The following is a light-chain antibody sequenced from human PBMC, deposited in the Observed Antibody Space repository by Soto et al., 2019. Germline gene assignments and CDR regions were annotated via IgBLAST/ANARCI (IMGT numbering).Light chain of an antibody. CDR3: QQSDSLPIT. Sequence: DIQMTQSPSSLSASVGARVTITCRASQDISNYLNWYQQRPGKAPKLLIYDASNLERGVPSRFSGTRSGTHFTFAITSLQPEAVATYYCQQSDSLPITFGQGTRMEI. CDR1: QDISNY. J-gene: IGKJ5*01. V-gene: IGKV1-33*01. CDR2: DAS.